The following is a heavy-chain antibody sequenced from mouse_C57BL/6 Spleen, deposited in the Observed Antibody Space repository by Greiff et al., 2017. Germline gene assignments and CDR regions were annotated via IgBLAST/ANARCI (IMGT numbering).Heavy chain of an antibody. V-gene: IGHV14-3*01. D-gene: IGHD1-1*01. CDR3: AMGGYYRSSLAY. CDR1: GFNIKNTY. Sequence: EVKLLASVAELVRPGASVKLSCTASGFNIKNTYMHWVKQRPEHGLEWIGRIDPANGNTKYAPKFQGKVTINADTASDKAYLQLSSLTSEDTAIYCCAMGGYYRSSLAYWGQGTLVTVSA. J-gene: IGHJ3*01. CDR2: IDPANGNT.